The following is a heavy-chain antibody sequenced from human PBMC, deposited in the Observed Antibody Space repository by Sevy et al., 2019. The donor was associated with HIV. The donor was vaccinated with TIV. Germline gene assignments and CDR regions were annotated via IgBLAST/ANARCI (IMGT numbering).Heavy chain of an antibody. CDR3: ARVSGNSEWGYYFDS. CDR1: GGSLSSGAYS. Sequence: SETLSLTCAVSGGSLSSGAYSWSWIRQPPGKGLEWIGCLYHSGSTYYNPSLKSRVTISVDRSKNQFSLKLSSVTAAVTAVDYCARVSGNSEWGYYFDSWGQGTLVTVSS. V-gene: IGHV4-30-2*01. D-gene: IGHD2-15*01. CDR2: LYHSGST. J-gene: IGHJ4*02.